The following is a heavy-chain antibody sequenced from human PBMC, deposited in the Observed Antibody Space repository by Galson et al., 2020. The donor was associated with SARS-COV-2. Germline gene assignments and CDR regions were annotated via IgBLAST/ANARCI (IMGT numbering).Heavy chain of an antibody. CDR2: ISAYNGNT. CDR1: GYTFTSYG. Sequence: ASVKVSCKASGYTFTSYGISWVRQAPGQGLEWMGWISAYNGNTNYAQKLQGRVTMTTDTSTSTAYMELRSLRSDDTAVYYCVREGDDILTGYSDYWGQGTLVTVSS. D-gene: IGHD3-9*01. V-gene: IGHV1-18*04. CDR3: VREGDDILTGYSDY. J-gene: IGHJ4*02.